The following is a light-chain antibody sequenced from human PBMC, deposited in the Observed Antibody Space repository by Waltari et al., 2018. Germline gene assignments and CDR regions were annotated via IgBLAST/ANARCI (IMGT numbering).Light chain of an antibody. J-gene: IGLJ2*01. CDR2: AVS. V-gene: IGLV2-23*02. CDR1: SSDVGNYKR. CDR3: SSYAGSSKGV. Sequence: QSALTQPASVSGSPGQSITISCTGTSSDVGNYKRVSWYQQHPVKAPKLMIYAVSKRPSGFSDRFSGSKSVDMASLTISGLQPEDEAEYFCSSYAGSSKGVFGGGTKVTVL.